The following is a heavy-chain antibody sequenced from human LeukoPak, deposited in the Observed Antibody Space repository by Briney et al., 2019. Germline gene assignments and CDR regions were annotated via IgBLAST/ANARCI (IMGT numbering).Heavy chain of an antibody. CDR1: GYTFTTYA. V-gene: IGHV1-3*01. J-gene: IGHJ4*02. D-gene: IGHD6-13*01. Sequence: GASVKVSCKASGYTFTTYAMHWVRQAPGQRLEWMGWINAGNGNTKYSQKFQARVTVTRDTSASTAYMELSGLRSEDTAVYYCARDPIGSRWPYYFDYWGQGTPVTVSS. CDR2: INAGNGNT. CDR3: ARDPIGSRWPYYFDY.